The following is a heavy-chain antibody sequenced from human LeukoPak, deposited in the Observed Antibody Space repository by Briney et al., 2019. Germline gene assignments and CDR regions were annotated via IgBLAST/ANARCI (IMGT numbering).Heavy chain of an antibody. Sequence: GGSLRLSCAASGFTFDDYAMHWVRQASGKGLEWVGRIRSRANNYATAYAASVEGRFTISRDDSKNSAYLQMNSLKTEDTAVYHCAAEMEQWPEGYALDIWGQGTMITVSS. CDR1: GFTFDDYA. V-gene: IGHV3-73*01. D-gene: IGHD6-19*01. CDR3: AAEMEQWPEGYALDI. CDR2: IRSRANNYAT. J-gene: IGHJ3*02.